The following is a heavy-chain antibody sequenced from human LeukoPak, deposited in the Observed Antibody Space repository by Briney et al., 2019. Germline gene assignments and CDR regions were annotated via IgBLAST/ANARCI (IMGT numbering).Heavy chain of an antibody. D-gene: IGHD3-10*01. J-gene: IGHJ4*02. V-gene: IGHV5-51*01. CDR1: GYSFTSYW. CDR3: ARTTYYYGSGSRYFDY. Sequence: GESLKISCKGSGYSFTSYWIGWVRQMPGKGLEWMGIIYPGDSDTRYSPSFQGQVTISADKSISTAYLQWSSLKASDTAMYYCARTTYYYGSGSRYFDYWGQGTLVTASS. CDR2: IYPGDSDT.